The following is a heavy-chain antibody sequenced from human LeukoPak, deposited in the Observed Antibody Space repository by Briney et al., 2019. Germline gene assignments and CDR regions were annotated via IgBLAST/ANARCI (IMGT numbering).Heavy chain of an antibody. V-gene: IGHV3-23*01. CDR2: LTDSSS. J-gene: IGHJ4*02. Sequence: GGPLRLSRAACGFTFSNYAMSLLRQPPERGRVGVASLTDSSSYYADSVKGRFTISRDNSQNTLYLQMNSLRAEDTAAYYCAKSPLEYCGSGSCFLYFDYWGQGTLVTVSS. CDR3: AKSPLEYCGSGSCFLYFDY. D-gene: IGHD2-15*01. CDR1: GFTFSNYA.